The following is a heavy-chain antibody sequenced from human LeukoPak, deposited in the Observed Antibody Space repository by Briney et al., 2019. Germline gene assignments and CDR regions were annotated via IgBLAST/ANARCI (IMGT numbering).Heavy chain of an antibody. CDR2: IKEDGSEE. J-gene: IGHJ4*02. D-gene: IGHD3-3*01. CDR3: AKDLSAVQSLGVRGFDY. V-gene: IGHV3-7*05. CDR1: GFTFTTYW. Sequence: GGSLRLSCASSGFTFTTYWMTWVRQAPGKGLEWVANIKEDGSEESYVDSVRGRFTISRDNAKNSLYLQMNSLRAEDTAVYYCAKDLSAVQSLGVRGFDYWGQGTLVTVSS.